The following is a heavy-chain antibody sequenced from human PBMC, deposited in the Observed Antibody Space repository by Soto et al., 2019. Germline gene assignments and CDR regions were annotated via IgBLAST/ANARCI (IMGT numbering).Heavy chain of an antibody. Sequence: QVQLVQSGAELKKPGASVKVSCKASGHSFTGNYMHWVRQAPGQGLEWMGWINPNSGDTNYAQKFQGRVNMTRDTYIRTVYMELSSLRSDDTAVYYCARSLIRFLAWVPDNYYYGMDVWGQGTAVTVSS. CDR1: GHSFTGNY. D-gene: IGHD3-3*01. V-gene: IGHV1-2*02. CDR2: INPNSGDT. J-gene: IGHJ6*02. CDR3: ARSLIRFLAWVPDNYYYGMDV.